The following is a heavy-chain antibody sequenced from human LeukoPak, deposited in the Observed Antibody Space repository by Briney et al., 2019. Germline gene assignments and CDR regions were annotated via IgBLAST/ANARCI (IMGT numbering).Heavy chain of an antibody. J-gene: IGHJ4*02. CDR2: IYHIGNT. Sequence: SQTLSLTCTVSGGSISSSAYYWSWIRQQPGKGAEWIGYIYHIGNTHYNPSLGSRLTISVDTSKNQFSLKLSSVTAADTAVYYCAREMVGRFFDSWGQGTLVTVSS. D-gene: IGHD2-8*01. CDR1: GGSISSSAYY. CDR3: AREMVGRFFDS. V-gene: IGHV4-31*03.